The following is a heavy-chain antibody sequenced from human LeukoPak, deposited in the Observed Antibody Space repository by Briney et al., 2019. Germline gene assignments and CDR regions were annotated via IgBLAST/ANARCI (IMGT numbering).Heavy chain of an antibody. V-gene: IGHV4-31*03. CDR2: IHSSGNT. CDR3: ARAPPRGPQFGNGMDV. CDR1: GGSVSTGGFY. D-gene: IGHD3-16*01. Sequence: PSETLSLTCTVSGGSVSTGGFYWTWIRQHPGKGLEWLGYIHSSGNTDYNPSLRSRVITSLDTSKNQFSLRLSSVTAADTAVYYCARAPPRGPQFGNGMDVWGQGTTVAVSS. J-gene: IGHJ6*02.